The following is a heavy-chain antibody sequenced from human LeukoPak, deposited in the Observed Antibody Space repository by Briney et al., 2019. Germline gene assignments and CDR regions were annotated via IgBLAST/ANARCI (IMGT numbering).Heavy chain of an antibody. D-gene: IGHD2-2*03. CDR1: GYTFTTYA. J-gene: IGHJ4*02. CDR3: ARDWIDADFDY. CDR2: INTNTGNP. Sequence: GASVKVSCKASGYTFTTYALNWVRQAPGQGLEWMGWINTNTGNPTYAQAFTGPFVFSLDTSVSTAYLEISGLRAEDTAVYYCARDWIDADFDYWGQGTLVTVSS. V-gene: IGHV7-4-1*02.